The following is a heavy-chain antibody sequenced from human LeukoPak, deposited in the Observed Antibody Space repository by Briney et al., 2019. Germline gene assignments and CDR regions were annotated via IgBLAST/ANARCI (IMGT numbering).Heavy chain of an antibody. J-gene: IGHJ4*02. CDR1: GGSISYY. CDR3: VRDRDGFYYFDY. V-gene: IGHV4-59*03. CDR2: IYYRGNT. Sequence: SETLSLTCTVSGGSISYYWNWIRQPPGKGLKWIGYIYYRGNTNYNPSLKSRLTISVDTSKNQFSLKLSSVTAADTAVYYCVRDRDGFYYFDYWGQGTLVTVSS. D-gene: IGHD5-24*01.